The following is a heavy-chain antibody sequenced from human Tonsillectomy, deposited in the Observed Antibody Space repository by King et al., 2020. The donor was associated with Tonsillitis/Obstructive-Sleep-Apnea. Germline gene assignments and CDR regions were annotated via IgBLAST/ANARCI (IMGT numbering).Heavy chain of an antibody. D-gene: IGHD3-9*01. Sequence: VQLQQWGAGLLKPSETLSLTCAVYGVSFRGYYWSWIRQPPGKALEWIGEINHGGSTRYNPSLKSRVTISLDSFKNQFSLKLKSMTAADTAVYYCARGDLLTGYYASTDFDYWGQGTLVTVSS. J-gene: IGHJ4*02. V-gene: IGHV4-34*01. CDR3: ARGDLLTGYYASTDFDY. CDR1: GVSFRGYY. CDR2: INHGGST.